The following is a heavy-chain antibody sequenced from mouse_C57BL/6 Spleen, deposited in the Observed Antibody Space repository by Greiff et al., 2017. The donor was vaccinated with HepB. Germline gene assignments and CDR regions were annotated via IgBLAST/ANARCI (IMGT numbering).Heavy chain of an antibody. CDR3: TRVFPYAMDY. V-gene: IGHV5-9-1*02. Sequence: EVMLLESGEGLVKPGGSLKLSCAASGFTFSSYAMSWVRQTPEKRLEWVAYISSGGDYIYYADTVKGRFTISRENARNTLYLQMSSLKSEDTAMYYCTRVFPYAMDYWGQGTSVTVAS. CDR2: ISSGGDYI. CDR1: GFTFSSYA. J-gene: IGHJ4*01.